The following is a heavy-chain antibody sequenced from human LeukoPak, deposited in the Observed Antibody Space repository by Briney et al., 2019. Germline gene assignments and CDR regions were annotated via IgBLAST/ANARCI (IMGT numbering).Heavy chain of an antibody. CDR2: IYYSGST. D-gene: IGHD2-15*01. V-gene: IGHV4-39*01. CDR3: ARHAGYCSGGSCYNDAFDI. CDR1: GGSISSSSYY. Sequence: PSETLSLTCTVSGGSISSSSYYWGWIRQPPGKGLEWIGSIYYSGSTYYNPSLKSRVTISVDTSKNQFSLKLSSVTAADTAVYYCARHAGYCSGGSCYNDAFDIWGQGTMVTVSS. J-gene: IGHJ3*02.